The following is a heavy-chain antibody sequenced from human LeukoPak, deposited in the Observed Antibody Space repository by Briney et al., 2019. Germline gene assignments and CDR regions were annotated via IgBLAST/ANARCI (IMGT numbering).Heavy chain of an antibody. V-gene: IGHV1-8*01. J-gene: IGHJ4*02. CDR3: ARDRVGVGGNGWEN. CDR1: GCTFSNYD. Sequence: ASVKVSCKASGCTFSNYDINWVRQATGQGLEWIGWMSPNSGNTGYVKKFQGRVTMTRDTSIGTAYMELSSLTSEDTAIYYCARDRVGVGGNGWENWGQGTLVTVSS. CDR2: MSPNSGNT. D-gene: IGHD6-19*01.